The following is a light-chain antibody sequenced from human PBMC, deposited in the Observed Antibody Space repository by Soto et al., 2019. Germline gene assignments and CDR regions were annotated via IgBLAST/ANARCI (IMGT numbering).Light chain of an antibody. V-gene: IGLV2-14*03. Sequence: QSALAQPPSLYRSPVQAITLSCNETSSDVGGYNYVSWYQQHPGKAPKFMIYDVSSRPSGVSNRFSGSKSGNTASLTISGLQAEEEADYYCCSYTTSNTRQIVFGTGTEVTVL. CDR3: CSYTTSNTRQIV. J-gene: IGLJ1*01. CDR2: DVS. CDR1: SSDVGGYNY.